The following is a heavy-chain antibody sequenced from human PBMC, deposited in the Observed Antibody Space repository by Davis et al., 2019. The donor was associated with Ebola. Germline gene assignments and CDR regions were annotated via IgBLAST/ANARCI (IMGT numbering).Heavy chain of an antibody. J-gene: IGHJ6*02. CDR1: GFTVSSNY. CDR3: AGWIYYYYGMDV. D-gene: IGHD2-2*03. CDR2: IYSGGST. Sequence: GESLKISCAASGFTVSSNYMSWVRQAPGKGLEWVSVIYSGGSTYYADSVKGRFTISRHNSKNTLYLQMNSLRAEDTAVYYCAGWIYYYYGMDVWGQGTTVTVSS. V-gene: IGHV3-53*04.